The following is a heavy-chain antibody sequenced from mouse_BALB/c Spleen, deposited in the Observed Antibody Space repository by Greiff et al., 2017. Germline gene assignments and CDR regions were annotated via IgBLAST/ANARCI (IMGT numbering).Heavy chain of an antibody. J-gene: IGHJ2*01. CDR1: GFNIKDTY. D-gene: IGHD2-1*01. CDR2: IDPANGNT. CDR3: AHYGNYGYYFDY. Sequence: EVQLHQSGAELVKPGASVKLSCTASGFNIKDTYMHWVKQRPEQGLEWIGRIDPANGNTKYDPKFQGKATITADTSSNTAYLQLSSLTSEDTAVYYCAHYGNYGYYFDYWGQGTTLTVSS. V-gene: IGHV14-3*02.